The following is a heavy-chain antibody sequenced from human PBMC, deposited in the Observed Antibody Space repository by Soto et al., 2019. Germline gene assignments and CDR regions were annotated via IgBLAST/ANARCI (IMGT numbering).Heavy chain of an antibody. J-gene: IGHJ6*02. CDR3: ARSDSSGWYGFTGMDV. V-gene: IGHV5-51*01. Sequence: GESLKISCKGSGYSFTSYWIGWVRQMPGKGLEWMGIIYPGDSDTGYSPSFQGQVTISADKSISTAYLQWSSLKASDTAMYYCARSDSSGWYGFTGMDVWGQGTTVTVSS. D-gene: IGHD6-19*01. CDR1: GYSFTSYW. CDR2: IYPGDSDT.